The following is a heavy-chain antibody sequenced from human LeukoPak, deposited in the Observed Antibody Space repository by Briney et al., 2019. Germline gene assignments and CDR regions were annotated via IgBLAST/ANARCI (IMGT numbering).Heavy chain of an antibody. J-gene: IGHJ4*02. CDR1: GFTFSSYA. D-gene: IGHD3-22*01. CDR2: ISGSGGST. V-gene: IGHV3-23*01. CDR3: AKGSHSVLVVTE. Sequence: GGSLRLSCAASGFTFSSYAMSWVRQAPGKGLEWVSAISGSGGSTYYADSVKGRFTISRDNSKNTRYLQMNSLRAEDTAVYYCAKGSHSVLVVTEWGQGTLVTVSS.